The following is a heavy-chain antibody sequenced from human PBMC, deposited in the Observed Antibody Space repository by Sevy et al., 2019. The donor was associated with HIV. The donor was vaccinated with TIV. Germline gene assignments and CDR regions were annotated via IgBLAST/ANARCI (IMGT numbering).Heavy chain of an antibody. CDR1: GFTFSSYW. CDR3: ASSKGDYYYGSGSLHADY. D-gene: IGHD3-10*01. J-gene: IGHJ4*02. CDR2: INSDGSST. Sequence: GGSLRLSCAASGFTFSSYWMHWVRQAPGKGLVWVSRINSDGSSTSYADSVKGRFTISRDNAKNTLYQQMNSLRAEDTAVYYCASSKGDYYYGSGSLHADYWGQGTLVTVSS. V-gene: IGHV3-74*01.